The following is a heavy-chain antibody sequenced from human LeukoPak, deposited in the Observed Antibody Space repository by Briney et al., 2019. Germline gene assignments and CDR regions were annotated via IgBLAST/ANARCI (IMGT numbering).Heavy chain of an antibody. V-gene: IGHV4-59*01. CDR2: IYYSGGT. J-gene: IGHJ4*02. Sequence: SETLSLTCTVSGGSISSYYWSWIRQPPGKGREWMGYIYYSGGTNYNPSLKSRVTISVDTSKNQFSLKLSSVTAADTAVYYCARDPDGNGSDYWGQGTLVTVSS. CDR1: GGSISSYY. CDR3: ARDPDGNGSDY. D-gene: IGHD1-1*01.